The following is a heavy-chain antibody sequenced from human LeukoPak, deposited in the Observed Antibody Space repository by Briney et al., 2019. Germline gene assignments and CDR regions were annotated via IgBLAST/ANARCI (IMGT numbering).Heavy chain of an antibody. D-gene: IGHD6-13*01. CDR3: ARAAAAGHYYYYGMDV. V-gene: IGHV1-18*01. CDR2: ISAYNGNT. Sequence: AASVKVSCKASGYTFTSYGISWVRQAPGQGLEWMGWISAYNGNTNYAQKLQGRVTMTTDTSTSTAYMELSRLRSDDTAVYYCARAAAAGHYYYYGMDVWGQGTTVTVSS. J-gene: IGHJ6*02. CDR1: GYTFTSYG.